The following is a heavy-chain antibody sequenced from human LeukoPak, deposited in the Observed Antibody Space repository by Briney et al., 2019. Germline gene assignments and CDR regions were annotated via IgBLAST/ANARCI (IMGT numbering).Heavy chain of an antibody. CDR3: ASGIAVAGPGDAFDI. Sequence: GGSLRLSCAASGFTFDVYAVHWVRQAPGKGLERVSSINWNSGSIGYADSVKGRFTISRDNAKNSLYLQMNSLRAEDMALYYCASGIAVAGPGDAFDIWGQGTMVTVSS. CDR1: GFTFDVYA. V-gene: IGHV3-9*03. D-gene: IGHD6-19*01. J-gene: IGHJ3*02. CDR2: INWNSGSI.